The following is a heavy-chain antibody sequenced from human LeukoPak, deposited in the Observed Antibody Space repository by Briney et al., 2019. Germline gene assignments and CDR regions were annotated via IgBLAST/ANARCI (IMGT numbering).Heavy chain of an antibody. CDR2: ISSGGSAI. Sequence: GGSLRLSCAAAGFTLSSYEMNWVRQAPGKGLEWVSYISSGGSAIKYADSVKGRFTISRDNAKNSLYLQMNSLRAEDTAVYYCARERGKDFDYWGQGTLVTVAS. V-gene: IGHV3-48*03. CDR3: ARERGKDFDY. J-gene: IGHJ4*02. CDR1: GFTLSSYE.